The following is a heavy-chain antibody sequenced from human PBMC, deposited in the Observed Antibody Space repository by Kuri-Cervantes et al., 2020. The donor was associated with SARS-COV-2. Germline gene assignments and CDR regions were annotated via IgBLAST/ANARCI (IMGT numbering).Heavy chain of an antibody. D-gene: IGHD3-3*01. J-gene: IGHJ4*02. Sequence: ASVKVSCKASGYTFTSYGISWVRQAPGQGLEWMGWISAYNGNTNYAQKLQGRVTMTTDTSTSTAYMELRSLRSDDTAVYYCARDRNYDFWSGYYYGFDYWGQGTLVTVSS. CDR2: ISAYNGNT. V-gene: IGHV1-18*01. CDR3: ARDRNYDFWSGYYYGFDY. CDR1: GYTFTSYG.